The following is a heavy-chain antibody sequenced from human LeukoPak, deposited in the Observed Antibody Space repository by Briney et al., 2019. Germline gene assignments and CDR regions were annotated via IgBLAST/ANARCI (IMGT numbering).Heavy chain of an antibody. Sequence: KPSETLSLTCTVSSGSISTSSYYWSWIRQPPGKGLEWIGYIYYSGSTNYNPSLKSRVTISVDTSKNQFSLKLSSVTAADTAVYYCARRLRSGSYYPFDYWGQGTLVTVSS. CDR2: IYYSGST. D-gene: IGHD1-26*01. V-gene: IGHV4-61*01. CDR1: SGSISTSSYY. J-gene: IGHJ4*02. CDR3: ARRLRSGSYYPFDY.